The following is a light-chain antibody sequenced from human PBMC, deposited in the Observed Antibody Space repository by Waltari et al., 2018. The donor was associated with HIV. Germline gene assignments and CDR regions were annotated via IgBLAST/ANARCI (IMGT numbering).Light chain of an antibody. V-gene: IGLV2-14*01. J-gene: IGLJ2*01. CDR2: EVS. Sequence: QSALTQPASVSGSPGQSITFSCTGTSSDVGGYNYVYWYQQHPGKAPKLMIYEVSNRPSGVSNRFSGSKSGNTASLTISGLQAEDEADYYCSSYTSSSTPVFGGGTKLTVL. CDR1: SSDVGGYNY. CDR3: SSYTSSSTPV.